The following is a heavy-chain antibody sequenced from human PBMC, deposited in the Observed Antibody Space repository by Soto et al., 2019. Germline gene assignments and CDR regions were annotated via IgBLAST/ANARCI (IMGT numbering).Heavy chain of an antibody. Sequence: QVQLVQSGAEVKKPGSSVKVSCKASGGTFSSYAISWVRQAPGQGLEWMGGIIPIFGTANYAQKFQGRVTITADESTSEAYMELRSLRSEDRAVYYCARGNINYYDSSGYEYWGQGTLVTVSS. D-gene: IGHD3-22*01. J-gene: IGHJ4*02. CDR2: IIPIFGTA. V-gene: IGHV1-69*12. CDR1: GGTFSSYA. CDR3: ARGNINYYDSSGYEY.